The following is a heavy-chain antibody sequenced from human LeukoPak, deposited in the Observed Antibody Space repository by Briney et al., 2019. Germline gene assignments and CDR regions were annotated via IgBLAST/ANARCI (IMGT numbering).Heavy chain of an antibody. CDR2: IKGDGSDK. D-gene: IGHD3-3*01. V-gene: IGHV3-7*01. Sequence: GGSLRLSCAASGFTFRDYWISWIRLAPGKGLEWVANIKGDGSDKYYVDSVKGRFTISRDNAKNSLYLQMNSLRAEDTAVYYCARDEGFWSGSDYWGQGTLVTVSS. CDR1: GFTFRDYW. J-gene: IGHJ4*02. CDR3: ARDEGFWSGSDY.